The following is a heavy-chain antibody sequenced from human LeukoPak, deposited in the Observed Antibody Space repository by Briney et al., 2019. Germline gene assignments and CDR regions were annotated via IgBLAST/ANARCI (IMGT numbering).Heavy chain of an antibody. CDR2: INTNTGNP. Sequence: ASVKVSCKASGYTFTSYAMNWVRQAPGQGLEWMGWINTNTGNPTYAQGFTGRFVFSLDTSVSTAYLQISSLKAEDTAVYYCARGHLFDIPGRGWFDPWGQGTQVTVSS. V-gene: IGHV7-4-1*02. CDR1: GYTFTSYA. CDR3: ARGHLFDIPGRGWFDP. D-gene: IGHD3-9*01. J-gene: IGHJ5*02.